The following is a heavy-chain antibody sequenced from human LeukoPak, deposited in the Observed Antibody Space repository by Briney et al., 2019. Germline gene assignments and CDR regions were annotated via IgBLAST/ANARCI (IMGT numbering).Heavy chain of an antibody. Sequence: ASVKVSCKASGYTFTGYYMHWVRQAPGQGLEWMGWINPNSGGTNYAQKFQGRVTMTRDASISTAYMELSRLRSDDTAVYYCAKVDYGDYVVANWFDPWGQGTLVTVSS. J-gene: IGHJ5*02. D-gene: IGHD4-17*01. V-gene: IGHV1-2*02. CDR3: AKVDYGDYVVANWFDP. CDR2: INPNSGGT. CDR1: GYTFTGYY.